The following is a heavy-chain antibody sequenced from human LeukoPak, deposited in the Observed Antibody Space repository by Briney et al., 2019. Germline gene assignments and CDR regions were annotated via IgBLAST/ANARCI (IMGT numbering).Heavy chain of an antibody. CDR1: GYTFTGYY. V-gene: IGHV1-2*02. D-gene: IGHD1-26*01. J-gene: IGHJ4*02. CDR3: ARDQVGATSGYFDY. Sequence: ASVKVSCKASGYTFTGYYMHWVRQAPGQGLEWMGWINPNSGGTNYAQKFQGRVTMTRDTSISTAYMELSRLRSDDTAVYYCARDQVGATSGYFDYWGQGTLVTVSS. CDR2: INPNSGGT.